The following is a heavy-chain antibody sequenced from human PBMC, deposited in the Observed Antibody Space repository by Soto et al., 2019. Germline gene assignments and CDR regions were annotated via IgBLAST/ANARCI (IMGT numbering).Heavy chain of an antibody. CDR3: AHGHYYLWSGDPYPDYFDY. J-gene: IGHJ4*01. CDR2: IYWNDDK. D-gene: IGHD3-3*01. V-gene: IGHV2-5*01. Sequence: SGPTLVNPPQTLTLTCTFSGFSLSTSGVGVGWIRQPPGKALECLALIYWNDDKRYSPSLKSRLTITKDTSKNQVVLTMTNMDPVDIATHYCAHGHYYLWSGDPYPDYFDYWGKGILVSVSS. CDR1: GFSLSTSGVG.